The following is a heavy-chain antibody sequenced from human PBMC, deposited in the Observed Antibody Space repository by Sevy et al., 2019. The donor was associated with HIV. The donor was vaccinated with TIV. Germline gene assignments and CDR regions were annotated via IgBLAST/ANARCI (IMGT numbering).Heavy chain of an antibody. CDR1: GYTFTSYG. CDR2: ISAYNGNT. V-gene: IGHV1-18*01. Sequence: ASVKVSCKASGYTFTSYGISWVRQAPGQGLEWMGWISAYNGNTNYAQMLQGRVTMTTDTSTSTAYMELRSLRSDDTAVYYCARDLGCSSTSCYYPYYYYGMDVWGQGTTVTVSS. D-gene: IGHD2-2*01. CDR3: ARDLGCSSTSCYYPYYYYGMDV. J-gene: IGHJ6*02.